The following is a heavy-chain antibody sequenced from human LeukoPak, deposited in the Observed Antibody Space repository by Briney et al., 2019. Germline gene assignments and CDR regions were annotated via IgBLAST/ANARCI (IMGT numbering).Heavy chain of an antibody. Sequence: GASVKVSCKASGYTFTMYYIHWVRQAPGQGLEWMGMINPSDGATTYAQRFQGRVTMTRDMSTTTVCVALRSLRSDDTAVYFCARAWRARLRAIFGGLFAPYYTYYYMDVWGRGTTVTVSS. CDR1: GYTFTMYY. J-gene: IGHJ6*03. D-gene: IGHD3-10*01. V-gene: IGHV1-46*01. CDR2: INPSDGAT. CDR3: ARAWRARLRAIFGGLFAPYYTYYYMDV.